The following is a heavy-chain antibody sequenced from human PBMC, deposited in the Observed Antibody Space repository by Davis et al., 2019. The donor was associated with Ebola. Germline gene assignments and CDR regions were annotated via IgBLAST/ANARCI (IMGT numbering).Heavy chain of an antibody. J-gene: IGHJ5*02. CDR1: GYAFSDYG. Sequence: ASVKVSCKASGYAFSDYGISWLRQAPGQGPEWMAWISTLNGDTNYAQKFRGRVSVTTDTSTSTVYMELWRLGPDDTAVYYCARESGYWSSETRYYGVVNWFDPWGQGTLVAVSS. V-gene: IGHV1-18*01. D-gene: IGHD3-3*01. CDR2: ISTLNGDT. CDR3: ARESGYWSSETRYYGVVNWFDP.